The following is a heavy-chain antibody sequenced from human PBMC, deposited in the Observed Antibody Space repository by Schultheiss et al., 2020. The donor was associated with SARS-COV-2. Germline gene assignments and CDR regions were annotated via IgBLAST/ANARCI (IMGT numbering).Heavy chain of an antibody. CDR2: ISYDGSNK. J-gene: IGHJ6*02. CDR1: GFTFSSYA. Sequence: GGSLRLSCAASGFTFSSYAMHWVRQAPGKGLEWVAVISYDGSNKYYADSVKGRFTISRDNSKNTLYLQMNSLRAEDTAVYYCARERYSYGYPYYYGMDVWGQGTTVTVSS. V-gene: IGHV3-30*01. CDR3: ARERYSYGYPYYYGMDV. D-gene: IGHD5-18*01.